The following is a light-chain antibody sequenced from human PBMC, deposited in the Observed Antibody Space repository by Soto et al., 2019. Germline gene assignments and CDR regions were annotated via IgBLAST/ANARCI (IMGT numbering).Light chain of an antibody. J-gene: IGLJ1*01. CDR2: DVS. Sequence: QSVLTQPASVSGSPGQSITISCTGNSSDVGGYNYVSWYQQYPGKAPKLMIYDVSNRPSGVSNRFSGSKSGNTASLTISGLEAEDEADYYCTSYTTGSTLVVGSGTKPAVL. CDR1: SSDVGGYNY. V-gene: IGLV2-14*01. CDR3: TSYTTGSTLV.